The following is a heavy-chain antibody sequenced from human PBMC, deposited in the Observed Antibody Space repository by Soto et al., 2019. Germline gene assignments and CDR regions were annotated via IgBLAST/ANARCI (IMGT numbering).Heavy chain of an antibody. V-gene: IGHV3-23*01. CDR3: EKNQGAPVRVEYFG. J-gene: IGHJ4*02. CDR2: IIGSGYTT. Sequence: PGGCLRLSCAASEFIFSSYTMSSDRQAPGEGLEWVSAIIGSGYTTYYADSVKGRFTISRDNSKNTLFLQMNSLRAEDTAVNYCEKNQGAPVRVEYFGGARGTVVTISS. CDR1: EFIFSSYT. D-gene: IGHD3-3*01.